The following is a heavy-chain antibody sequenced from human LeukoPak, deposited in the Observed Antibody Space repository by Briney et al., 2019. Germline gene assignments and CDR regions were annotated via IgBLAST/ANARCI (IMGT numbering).Heavy chain of an antibody. Sequence: PGGSLRLSCAASGFTFSSYSMNWVRQAPGKGLEWVSYISSSSSTIYYADSVKGRFTISRDNAKNSLYLQMNSLRAEDTAVYYCARGRLTLTYGDYVRDLFDYWGQGTLVTVSS. J-gene: IGHJ4*02. CDR3: ARGRLTLTYGDYVRDLFDY. V-gene: IGHV3-48*04. CDR1: GFTFSSYS. CDR2: ISSSSSTI. D-gene: IGHD4-17*01.